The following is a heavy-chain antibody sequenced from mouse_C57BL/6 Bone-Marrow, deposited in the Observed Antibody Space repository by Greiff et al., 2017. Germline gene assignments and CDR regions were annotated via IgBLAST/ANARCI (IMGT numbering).Heavy chain of an antibody. CDR1: GFTFSSYG. J-gene: IGHJ4*01. D-gene: IGHD2-4*01. CDR2: ISSGGSYT. CDR3: ARPHYDYDGGYAMDY. V-gene: IGHV5-6*01. Sequence: EVKLVDSGGDLVKPGGSLKLSCAASGFTFSSYGMSWVRQTPDKRLEWVATISSGGSYTYYPDSVKGRFTISRDNAKNTLYLQMSSLKSEDTAMYYCARPHYDYDGGYAMDYWGQGTSVTVSS.